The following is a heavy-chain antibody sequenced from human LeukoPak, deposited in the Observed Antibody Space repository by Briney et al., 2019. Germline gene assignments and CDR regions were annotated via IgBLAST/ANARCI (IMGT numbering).Heavy chain of an antibody. CDR2: ISSNSDNT. CDR3: ARDWGSIKAIADY. J-gene: IGHJ4*02. Sequence: GSVNDSCKATGYTFTSYGISWVRQAPGQGLEWMGWISSNSDNTNYAQKLQGRVTMTTDTSTSTADMELRSLRSDDTALYFCARDWGSIKAIADYWGQATMV. CDR1: GYTFTSYG. V-gene: IGHV1-18*01. D-gene: IGHD7-27*01.